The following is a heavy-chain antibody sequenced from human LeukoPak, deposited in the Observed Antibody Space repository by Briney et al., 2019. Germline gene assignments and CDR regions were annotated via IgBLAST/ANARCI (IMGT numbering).Heavy chain of an antibody. D-gene: IGHD3-3*01. V-gene: IGHV3-23*01. Sequence: GGSLRLSCAASGFTFSSYAMSWVRQAPGKGLEWVSAISGSGGSTYYADSVKGRFTISRDNSKNTLYLQMNSLRAEDTAVYYCAKSGRIFGVVIPSSYFDYWGQGTLVTVSS. J-gene: IGHJ4*02. CDR2: ISGSGGST. CDR3: AKSGRIFGVVIPSSYFDY. CDR1: GFTFSSYA.